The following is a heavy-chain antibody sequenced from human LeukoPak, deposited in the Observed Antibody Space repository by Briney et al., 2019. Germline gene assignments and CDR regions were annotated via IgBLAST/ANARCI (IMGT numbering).Heavy chain of an antibody. D-gene: IGHD3-22*01. Sequence: SGGSLRLSCAASGFTLSDYYMSWIRQAPGKGLEWVSYISSSGSTIYYADSVKGRFTISRDNAKNSLYLQMNSLRAEDTAVYYCARYPETYYYDSSGYYSFDYLGQGTLVTVSS. CDR2: ISSSGSTI. CDR3: ARYPETYYYDSSGYYSFDY. J-gene: IGHJ4*02. CDR1: GFTLSDYY. V-gene: IGHV3-11*04.